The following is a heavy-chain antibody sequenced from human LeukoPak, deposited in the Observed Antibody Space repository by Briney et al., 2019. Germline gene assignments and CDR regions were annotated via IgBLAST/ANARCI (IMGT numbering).Heavy chain of an antibody. J-gene: IGHJ4*02. CDR1: GFTFSSYE. V-gene: IGHV3-48*03. Sequence: GGSLRLSCGASGFTFSSYEMNWVRQAPGKGLEWVSYISSSGSTIYYAGSVKGRFTISGDNAKNSLYLQMNSLRAEDTAVYYCARNGYNFDYWGQGTLVTVSS. D-gene: IGHD5-24*01. CDR2: ISSSGSTI. CDR3: ARNGYNFDY.